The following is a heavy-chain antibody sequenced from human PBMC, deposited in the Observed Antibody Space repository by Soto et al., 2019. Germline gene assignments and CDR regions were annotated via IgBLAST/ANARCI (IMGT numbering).Heavy chain of an antibody. CDR2: IWYDGSNK. D-gene: IGHD3-3*01. Sequence: QMHLVESGGGVVQPGRSLTLSCVASGFTFTSYGIHWVRQAPGKGLEWVAVIWYDGSNKYYGDSVKGRFSISRDNSKNSVYLQMNSLRAEVTAVYYCARDRRFLEWLDYWGQGPLVSVSS. CDR3: ARDRRFLEWLDY. CDR1: GFTFTSYG. V-gene: IGHV3-33*01. J-gene: IGHJ4*02.